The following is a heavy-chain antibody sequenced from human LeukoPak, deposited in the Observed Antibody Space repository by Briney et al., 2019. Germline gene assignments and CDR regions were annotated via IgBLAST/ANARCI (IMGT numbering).Heavy chain of an antibody. Sequence: ASVKVSCKTSGYTFTSYGISWVRQAPGQGLEWMGRINPNSGGTNYAQKFQGRVTMTRDTSISTAYMELSRLRSDDTAVYYCARGGGYDSSGYYSTDFDYWGQGTLVTVSS. V-gene: IGHV1-2*06. D-gene: IGHD3-22*01. CDR1: GYTFTSYG. CDR3: ARGGGYDSSGYYSTDFDY. J-gene: IGHJ4*02. CDR2: INPNSGGT.